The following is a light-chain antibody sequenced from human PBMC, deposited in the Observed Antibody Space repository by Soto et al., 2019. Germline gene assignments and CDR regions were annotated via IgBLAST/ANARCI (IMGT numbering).Light chain of an antibody. CDR1: SSDVGGYNY. CDR3: SSFTSISTVV. CDR2: EVT. V-gene: IGLV2-14*01. Sequence: QSALTQPASVSGSLGQSITISCTGTSSDVGGYNYVSWYQQHPGKDPKVVIFEVTNRPSGVSSRFSGSKSGNTASLTVSGLQAEDEGDYYCSSFTSISTVVFGGGTKLTVL. J-gene: IGLJ2*01.